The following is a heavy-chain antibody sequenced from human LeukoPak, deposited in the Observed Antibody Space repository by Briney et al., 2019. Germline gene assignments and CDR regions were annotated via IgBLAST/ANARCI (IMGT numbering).Heavy chain of an antibody. V-gene: IGHV3-21*01. CDR3: ARESSSGWCVLRYFDY. Sequence: PGGSLRLSCAASGFTFSSYSMNWVRQAPGKGLQWVSSISSSSSYIYYADSVKGRFTISRDNAKNSLYLQMNSLRAEDTAVYYCARESSSGWCVLRYFDYWGQGTLVTVSS. D-gene: IGHD6-19*01. CDR1: GFTFSSYS. CDR2: ISSSSSYI. J-gene: IGHJ4*02.